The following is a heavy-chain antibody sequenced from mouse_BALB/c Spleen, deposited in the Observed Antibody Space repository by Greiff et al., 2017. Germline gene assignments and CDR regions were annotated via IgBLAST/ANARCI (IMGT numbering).Heavy chain of an antibody. CDR3: ARRWLLPLYFDY. D-gene: IGHD2-3*01. CDR2: ISYSGST. J-gene: IGHJ2*01. V-gene: IGHV3-2*02. Sequence: EVKLQESGPGLVKPSQSLSLTCTVTGYSITSDYAWNWIRQFPGNKLEWMGYISYSGSTSYNPSLKSRISITRDTSKNQFFLQLNSVTTEDTATYYCARRWLLPLYFDYWGQGTTLTVSS. CDR1: GYSITSDYA.